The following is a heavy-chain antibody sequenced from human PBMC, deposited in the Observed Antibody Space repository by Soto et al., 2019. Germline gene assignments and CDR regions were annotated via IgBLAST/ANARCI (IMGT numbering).Heavy chain of an antibody. CDR3: GRRGSSSWTYCYCGMDV. CDR1: GYSFTSYW. V-gene: IGHV5-51*01. J-gene: IGHJ6*02. CDR2: IYPGDSDT. D-gene: IGHD6-13*01. Sequence: PGESLKISCKGSGYSFTSYWIGWVRQMPGKGLEWMGIIYPGDSDTRYSPSFQGQVTISADKSISTAYLQWSSLKASDTAMYYCGRRGSSSWTYCYCGMDVWGQGTTVTVSS.